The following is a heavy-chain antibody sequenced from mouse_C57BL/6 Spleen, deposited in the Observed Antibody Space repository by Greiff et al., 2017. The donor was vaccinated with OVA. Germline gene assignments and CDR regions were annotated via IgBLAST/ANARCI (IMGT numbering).Heavy chain of an antibody. V-gene: IGHV1-42*01. CDR3: ARVSTVVDWYFGV. D-gene: IGHD1-1*01. CDR1: GYSFTGYY. CDR2: INPSTGGT. J-gene: IGHJ1*01. Sequence: VQLQQSGPELVKPGASVKISCKASGYSFTGYYMNWVKQSPEKSLEWIGEINPSTGGTTYNQKFKAMATLTVAKSSSIDYMQLKRLTSEDSAVYCCARVSTVVDWYFGVWGPGTTGNVSS.